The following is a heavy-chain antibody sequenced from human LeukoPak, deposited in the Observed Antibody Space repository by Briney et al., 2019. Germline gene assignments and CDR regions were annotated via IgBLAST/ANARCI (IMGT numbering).Heavy chain of an antibody. D-gene: IGHD6-19*01. Sequence: GGSLRLSCSASGFTFSSYAMHWVRQAPGKGLEYVSAISSNGGSTYYADSVKGRFTIPRDNSKNTLYLQMSSLRAEDTAVYYCVKEDTRIAVAGKNYFDYWGQGTLVTVSS. CDR2: ISSNGGST. CDR3: VKEDTRIAVAGKNYFDY. V-gene: IGHV3-64D*06. CDR1: GFTFSSYA. J-gene: IGHJ4*02.